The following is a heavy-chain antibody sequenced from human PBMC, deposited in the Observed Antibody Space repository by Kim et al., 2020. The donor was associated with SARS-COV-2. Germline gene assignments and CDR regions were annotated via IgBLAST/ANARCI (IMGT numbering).Heavy chain of an antibody. D-gene: IGHD3-3*01. CDR2: IYWDDDK. J-gene: IGHJ4*02. CDR3: AHSPYAFWSGYPYYFDY. V-gene: IGHV2-5*02. Sequence: SGPTLVNPTQTLTLTCTFSGFSLSTSGVAVGWIRQPPGKALEWLALIYWDDDKRYSPSLKSRLTITKDTSKNQVVLTMTNMDPVDTATYYCAHSPYAFWSGYPYYFDYWGQGTLVTVSS. CDR1: GFSLSTSGVA.